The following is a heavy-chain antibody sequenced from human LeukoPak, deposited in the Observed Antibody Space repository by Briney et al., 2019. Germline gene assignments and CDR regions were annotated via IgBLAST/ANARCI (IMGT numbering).Heavy chain of an antibody. CDR3: ARERLLRLGELSLYEDAFDI. Sequence: GGSLRLSCAASGFTVSSNYMSWVRQAPGKGLEWVSVIYSGGSTYYADSVKGRFTISRDNSKNTLYLQMNSLRAEDTAVYYCARERLLRLGELSLYEDAFDIWGQGTMVTVSS. J-gene: IGHJ3*02. D-gene: IGHD3-16*02. CDR1: GFTVSSNY. V-gene: IGHV3-66*01. CDR2: IYSGGST.